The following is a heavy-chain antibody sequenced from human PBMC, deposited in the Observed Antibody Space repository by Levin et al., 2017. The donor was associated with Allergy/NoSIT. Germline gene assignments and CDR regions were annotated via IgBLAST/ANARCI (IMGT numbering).Heavy chain of an antibody. CDR1: GFTFSSYG. J-gene: IGHJ4*02. CDR3: AKESGDPGW. Sequence: GGSLRLSCAASGFTFSSYGMHWVRQAPGKGLEWVAVISYDGSNKYYADSVKGRFTISRDNSKNTLYLQMNSLRAEDTAVYYCAKESGDPGWWGQGTLVTVSS. V-gene: IGHV3-30*18. D-gene: IGHD3-10*01. CDR2: ISYDGSNK.